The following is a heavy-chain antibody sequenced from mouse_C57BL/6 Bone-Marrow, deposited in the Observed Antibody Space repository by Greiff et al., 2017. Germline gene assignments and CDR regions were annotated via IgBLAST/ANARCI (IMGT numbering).Heavy chain of an antibody. CDR1: GYTFTEYT. V-gene: IGHV1-62-2*01. J-gene: IGHJ2*01. Sequence: VKLVESGAELVKPGASVKLSCKASGYTFTEYTIHWVKQRSGQGLEWIGWFYPGSGSIKYNEKFKDKATLTADKSSSTVYMELSRLTSEDSAVYFCARHEVRYYYGSSPYYLDYWGQGTTLTVSS. CDR3: ARHEVRYYYGSSPYYLDY. D-gene: IGHD1-1*01. CDR2: FYPGSGSI.